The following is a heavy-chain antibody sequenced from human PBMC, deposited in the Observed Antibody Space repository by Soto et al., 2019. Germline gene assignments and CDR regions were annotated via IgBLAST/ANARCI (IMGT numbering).Heavy chain of an antibody. D-gene: IGHD3-22*01. CDR1: GKAFTSFW. J-gene: IGHJ6*02. CDR3: TKPDDKDALDI. CDR2: IYPGDSDT. Sequence: GESLKISCKRSGKAFTSFWVGWVRQMPGRGQEWMGNIYPGDSDTRYTPPFQGQVTISADKSTNPTSLQSPILHASATALYFCTKPDDKDALDIWGQGTTVTVSS. V-gene: IGHV5-51*01.